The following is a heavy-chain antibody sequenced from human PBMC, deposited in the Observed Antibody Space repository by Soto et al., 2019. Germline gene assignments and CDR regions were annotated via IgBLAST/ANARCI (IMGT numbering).Heavy chain of an antibody. D-gene: IGHD6-19*01. CDR3: AKGHSSGWYAGRAYYFDY. CDR2: ISGSGGST. Sequence: LSLTCAASGFTFSSYAMSWVRQAPGKGLEWVSAISGSGGSTYYADSVKGRFTISRDNSKNTLYLQMNSLRAEDTAVYYCAKGHSSGWYAGRAYYFDYWGQGTLVTVSS. CDR1: GFTFSSYA. V-gene: IGHV3-23*01. J-gene: IGHJ4*02.